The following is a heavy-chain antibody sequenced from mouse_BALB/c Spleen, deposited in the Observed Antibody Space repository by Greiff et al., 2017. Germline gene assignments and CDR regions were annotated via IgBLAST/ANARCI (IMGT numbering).Heavy chain of an antibody. CDR2: ISSGGST. CDR3: ARDYGSSYETWYFDV. CDR1: GFTFSSYA. D-gene: IGHD1-1*01. J-gene: IGHJ1*01. Sequence: EVQRVESGGGLVQPGGSRKLSCAASGFTFSSYAMSWVRQTPEKRLEWVASISSGGSTYYPDSVKGRFTISRDNARNILYLQMSSLRSEDTAMYYCARDYGSSYETWYFDVWGAGTTVTVSS. V-gene: IGHV5-6-5*01.